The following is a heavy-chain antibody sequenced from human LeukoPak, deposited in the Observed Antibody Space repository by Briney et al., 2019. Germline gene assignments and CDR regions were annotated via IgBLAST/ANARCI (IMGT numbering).Heavy chain of an antibody. V-gene: IGHV3-7*04. Sequence: GGSLRLSCAASGFTFSSYWMNWVRQAPGKGLEWVANIKQDGSEKYYVDSVKGRFTVSRDNAKNSLFLQMNSLRAEDTAVYFCAGETYSSAFDIWGQGTMVTASS. CDR3: AGETYSSAFDI. D-gene: IGHD3-22*01. J-gene: IGHJ3*02. CDR1: GFTFSSYW. CDR2: IKQDGSEK.